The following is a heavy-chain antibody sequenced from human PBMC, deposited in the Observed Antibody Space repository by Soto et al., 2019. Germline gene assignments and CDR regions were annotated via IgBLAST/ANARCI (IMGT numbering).Heavy chain of an antibody. CDR1: GYTFTSYG. Sequence: QVQLVQSGAEVKKPGASVKVSCKASGYTFTSYGISWVRQAPGHGLEWMGWISAYNGKTNYAQKLQGRVTMTTDTSTSTAYMELRSLRSDDTAVYYCARNGVYCSGGSCCPKSFDYWGQGTLVTVSS. D-gene: IGHD2-15*01. CDR3: ARNGVYCSGGSCCPKSFDY. J-gene: IGHJ4*02. CDR2: ISAYNGKT. V-gene: IGHV1-18*01.